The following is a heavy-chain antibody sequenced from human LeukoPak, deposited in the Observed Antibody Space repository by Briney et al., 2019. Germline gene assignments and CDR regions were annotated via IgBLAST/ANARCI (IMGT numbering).Heavy chain of an antibody. CDR3: ARSSGVGASFGFGEKYYFDY. J-gene: IGHJ4*02. CDR2: IYYSGST. V-gene: IGHV4-31*03. Sequence: SETLSLTCTVSGGSISSGGYYWSWIRQHPGKGLEWIGYIYYSGSTYYNPSLKSRVTISVDTSKNQFSLKLSSVTAADTAVNYCARSSGVGASFGFGEKYYFDYWGQGTLVTVSS. D-gene: IGHD1-26*01. CDR1: GGSISSGGYY.